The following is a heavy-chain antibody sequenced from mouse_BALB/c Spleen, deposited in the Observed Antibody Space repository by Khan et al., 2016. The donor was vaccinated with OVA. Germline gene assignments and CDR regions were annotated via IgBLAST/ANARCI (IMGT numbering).Heavy chain of an antibody. CDR1: GYTFTTYT. CDR3: AREGAYYRSDGWFSY. J-gene: IGHJ3*01. V-gene: IGHV1-4*01. D-gene: IGHD2-14*01. Sequence: VQLKESGAELARPGASVKMSCKASGYTFTTYTMHWVKQRPGQGLEWIGYINPSNGYTNYNQKFKDKSTLTADKSSSTAYMQLSSLTSYYSAVYYCAREGAYYRSDGWFSYWGQGTLVTVSA. CDR2: INPSNGYT.